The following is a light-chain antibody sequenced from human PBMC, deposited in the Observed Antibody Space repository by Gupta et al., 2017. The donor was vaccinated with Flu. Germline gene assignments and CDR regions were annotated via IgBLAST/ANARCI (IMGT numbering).Light chain of an antibody. CDR1: TSNIGTNT. J-gene: IGLJ1*01. CDR3: AAWDDSLNGHYV. V-gene: IGLV1-44*01. CDR2: GSN. Sequence: QSLLAQPPSASGPRRQRVTISCSGSTSNIGTNTVNWYQQVPGTSPKLLSYGSNQRPSGVPDRFAGSKSGTSASLAISGLQSEDEADYYCAAWDDSLNGHYVFGTGTKVTVL.